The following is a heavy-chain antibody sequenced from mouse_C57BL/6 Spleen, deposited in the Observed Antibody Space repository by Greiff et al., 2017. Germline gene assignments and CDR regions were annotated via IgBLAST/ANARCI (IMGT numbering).Heavy chain of an antibody. Sequence: VQLKQSGPELVKPGASVKLPCKASGYTFTDYNMDWVTQSHGKSLEWIGDLYPKNGGTISNEKFKGKATLTVDKSSSTAYMELRRLTSDDTAVDYCARRYGSKGYYAMDYWGQGTSVTVSS. J-gene: IGHJ4*01. CDR1: GYTFTDYN. CDR3: ARRYGSKGYYAMDY. V-gene: IGHV1-18*01. D-gene: IGHD1-1*01. CDR2: LYPKNGGT.